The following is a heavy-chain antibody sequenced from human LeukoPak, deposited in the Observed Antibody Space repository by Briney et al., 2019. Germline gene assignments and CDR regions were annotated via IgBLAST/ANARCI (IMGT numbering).Heavy chain of an antibody. Sequence: PGGSLRLSCAASGFIFGDAWLSWVRQAPGKGLEWVGRIKSKTDGGATDYAAPLKGRFSIPRDDSKQTLYLQMNSLKSEDTGVYYCSTDRNWGQGTLVTVSS. CDR1: GFIFGDAW. V-gene: IGHV3-15*01. CDR3: STDRN. CDR2: IKSKTDGGAT. J-gene: IGHJ4*02.